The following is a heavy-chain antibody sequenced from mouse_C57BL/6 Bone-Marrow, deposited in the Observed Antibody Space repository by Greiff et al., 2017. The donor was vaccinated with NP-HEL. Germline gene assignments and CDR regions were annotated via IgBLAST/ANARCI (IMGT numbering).Heavy chain of an antibody. J-gene: IGHJ4*01. CDR1: GYAFSSSW. CDR3: ARGTQTAQATYYAMDY. V-gene: IGHV1-82*01. CDR2: IYPGDGDT. Sequence: VQLQQSGPELVKPGASVKISCKASGYAFSSSWMNWVKQRPGKGLEWIGRIYPGDGDTNYNGKFKGKATLTADKSSSTAYMQLSSLTSEDSAVYFCARGTQTAQATYYAMDYWGQGTSVTVSS. D-gene: IGHD3-2*02.